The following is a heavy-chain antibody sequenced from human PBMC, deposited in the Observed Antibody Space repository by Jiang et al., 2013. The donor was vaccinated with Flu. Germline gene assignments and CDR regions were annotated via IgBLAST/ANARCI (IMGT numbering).Heavy chain of an antibody. V-gene: IGHV2-5*08. CDR3: AHVRTGSSFHF. D-gene: IGHD1-1*01. CDR2: IYWDDDK. J-gene: IGHJ4*03. CDR1: GFSLSTSGMY. Sequence: KPTQTLTLTCAFSGFSLSTSGMYVTWIRQSPGRALEWLGIIYWDDDKRYNASLKSRLTLTKDTSKNQVVLTMANVDTVDTATYFCAHVRTGSSFHFWGQGTLVTVSS.